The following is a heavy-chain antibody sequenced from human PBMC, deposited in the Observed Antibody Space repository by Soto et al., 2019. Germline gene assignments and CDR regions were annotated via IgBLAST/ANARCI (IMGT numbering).Heavy chain of an antibody. D-gene: IGHD4-17*01. CDR3: ASSAPDDYGGSSASPYGMDV. V-gene: IGHV1-69*06. Sequence: SVKVSCKASGGTFSSYAISWVRQAPGQGLEWMGGIIPIFGTANYAQKFQGRVTITADKSTSTAYMELSSLRSEDTAVYYCASSAPDDYGGSSASPYGMDVWGQGTTVTVSS. J-gene: IGHJ6*02. CDR1: GGTFSSYA. CDR2: IIPIFGTA.